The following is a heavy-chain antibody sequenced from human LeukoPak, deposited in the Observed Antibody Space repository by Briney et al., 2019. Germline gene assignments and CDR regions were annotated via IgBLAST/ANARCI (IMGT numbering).Heavy chain of an antibody. D-gene: IGHD1/OR15-1a*01. J-gene: IGHJ4*02. CDR2: IYYSGST. Sequence: PETLSLTCTVSGGSVSSGTYCWSWIRQPPGKGLEWIGYIYYSGSTYYSPSLNGRVTISVDTSKNQFSLKLTSVTAADTAVYYCARLSYNWNTGYWGQGTLVTVSS. CDR1: GGSVSSGTYC. CDR3: ARLSYNWNTGY. V-gene: IGHV4-61*01.